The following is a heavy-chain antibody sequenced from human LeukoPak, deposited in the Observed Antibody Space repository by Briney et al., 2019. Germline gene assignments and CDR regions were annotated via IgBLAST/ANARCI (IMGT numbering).Heavy chain of an antibody. D-gene: IGHD3-16*01. CDR1: GFTVSSNY. CDR2: IYSGGST. V-gene: IGHV3-66*02. Sequence: GGSLRLSCAASGFTVSSNYMSWVRQAPGKGLEWASVIYSGGSTYYADSVKGRFTISRDNSKNTLYLQMNSLRAEDTAVYYCAREATGGSYDYWGQGTLVTVSS. CDR3: AREATGGSYDY. J-gene: IGHJ4*02.